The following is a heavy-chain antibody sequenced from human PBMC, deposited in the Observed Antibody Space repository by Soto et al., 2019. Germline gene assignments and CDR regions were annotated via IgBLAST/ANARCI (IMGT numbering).Heavy chain of an antibody. V-gene: IGHV3-15*01. CDR1: GFTFSNAW. CDR3: TTSAERWLLDY. CDR2: IKTKTDGGTT. D-gene: IGHD6-19*01. J-gene: IGHJ4*02. Sequence: EVQLVESGGGLVKPGGSLRLSCAASGFTFSNAWMSWVRQAPGKGLEWVGRIKTKTDGGTTDYAAPVKGRITISRDDSKNTLYLQMNSLKNEDTAVYYCTTSAERWLLDYWGQGTLVIVSS.